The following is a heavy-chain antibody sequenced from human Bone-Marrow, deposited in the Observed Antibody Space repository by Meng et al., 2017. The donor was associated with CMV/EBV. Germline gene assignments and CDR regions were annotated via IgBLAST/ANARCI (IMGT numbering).Heavy chain of an antibody. CDR3: ARLPLGAHLDY. Sequence: GSLRLSCAASGFTFSSYWMSWVRQAPGKGLEWIGSIYYSGSPYYNPSLKSRVTLSVDTSKNPFSLKLSSVTAADTAVYYCARLPLGAHLDYWGQGTLVTVSS. V-gene: IGHV4-39*01. J-gene: IGHJ4*02. CDR1: GFTFSSYW. CDR2: IYYSGSP. D-gene: IGHD3-16*01.